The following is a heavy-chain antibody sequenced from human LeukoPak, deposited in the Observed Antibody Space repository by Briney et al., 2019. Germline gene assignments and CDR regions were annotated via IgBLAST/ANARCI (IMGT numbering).Heavy chain of an antibody. D-gene: IGHD6-13*01. CDR3: ARGSYSSSWSHGFDI. CDR1: GFTFSSYS. V-gene: IGHV3-21*01. J-gene: IGHJ3*02. CDR2: ISSSSSYI. Sequence: GGSLRLSCAASGFTFSSYSMNWVRQAPGKGLEWVSSISSSSSYIYYADSVKGRFTISRDNAKNSLYLQMNSLRADDTAVYYCARGSYSSSWSHGFDIWGQGTMVTVSS.